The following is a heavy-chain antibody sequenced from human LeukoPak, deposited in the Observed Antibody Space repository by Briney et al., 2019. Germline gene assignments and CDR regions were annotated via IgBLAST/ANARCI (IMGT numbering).Heavy chain of an antibody. D-gene: IGHD3-3*01. CDR2: IIPIFGTA. J-gene: IGHJ4*02. CDR1: GGTFSSYA. V-gene: IGHV1-69*05. Sequence: SVKVSCKASGGTFSSYAISWVRQAPGQGLEWMGRIIPIFGTANYAQKFQGRVTITTDESTSTAYMELSSLRSEDTAVYYCARGDVTIFGVVTPPDYWGQGTLVTVSS. CDR3: ARGDVTIFGVVTPPDY.